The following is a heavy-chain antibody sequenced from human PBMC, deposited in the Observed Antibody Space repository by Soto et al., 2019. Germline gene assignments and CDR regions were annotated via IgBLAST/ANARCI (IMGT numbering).Heavy chain of an antibody. Sequence: SETLSLTCTVSGGSVSSGSYYWSWIRQPPGKGLEWIGYIYYSGSTNYNPSLKSRVTISVDTSKNQFSLKLSSVTAADTAVYYCARSPLTLYSYGSIDYWGQGTQVTVSS. V-gene: IGHV4-61*01. D-gene: IGHD5-18*01. J-gene: IGHJ4*02. CDR1: GGSVSSGSYY. CDR2: IYYSGST. CDR3: ARSPLTLYSYGSIDY.